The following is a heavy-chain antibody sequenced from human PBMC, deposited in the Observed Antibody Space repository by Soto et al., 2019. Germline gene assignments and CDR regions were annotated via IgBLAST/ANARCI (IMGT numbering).Heavy chain of an antibody. Sequence: SETLSLTCAVYGGSFSGYYWSWIRQPPGKGLEWIGEINHSGSTNYNPSLKSRVTISVDTSKNQFSLKLSSVTAADTAVYYCARGESICSSTSCYTGDYYYGMDVWGQGTTVTVSS. J-gene: IGHJ6*02. D-gene: IGHD2-2*02. V-gene: IGHV4-34*01. CDR2: INHSGST. CDR1: GGSFSGYY. CDR3: ARGESICSSTSCYTGDYYYGMDV.